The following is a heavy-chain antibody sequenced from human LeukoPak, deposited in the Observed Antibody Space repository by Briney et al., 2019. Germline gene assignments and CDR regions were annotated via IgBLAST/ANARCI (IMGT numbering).Heavy chain of an antibody. CDR3: AKARGYDPVHNAFDI. V-gene: IGHV3-30*02. CDR2: MQYDGIDR. Sequence: PGGSLRLSCAASGFRFSDYGMHWVRQSAGKGLEWVAFMQYDGIDRFYGDSVKGRFTISRDNSKDTLYLQMNSLRAEDTAVYYCAKARGYDPVHNAFDIWGQGTMVTVSS. J-gene: IGHJ3*02. CDR1: GFRFSDYG. D-gene: IGHD5-12*01.